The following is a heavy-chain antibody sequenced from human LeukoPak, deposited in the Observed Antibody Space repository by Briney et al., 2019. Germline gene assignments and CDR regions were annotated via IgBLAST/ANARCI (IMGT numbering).Heavy chain of an antibody. CDR3: ARDGFFSGYDFQNFDS. J-gene: IGHJ4*02. CDR2: ISSSSSTI. D-gene: IGHD5-12*01. Sequence: PGGSLRLSCAASGFTFSSYTMNWVRQAPGKGLEWVSYISSSSSTIYYADSVKGRFTISRDNAKNSLYLQMNSLRAEDTAVYYCARDGFFSGYDFQNFDSWGQGTLVTVSS. CDR1: GFTFSSYT. V-gene: IGHV3-48*04.